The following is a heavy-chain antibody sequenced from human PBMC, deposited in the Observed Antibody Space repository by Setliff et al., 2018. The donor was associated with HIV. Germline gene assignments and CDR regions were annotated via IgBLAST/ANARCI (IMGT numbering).Heavy chain of an antibody. CDR2: ITWDGGST. D-gene: IGHD4-17*01. CDR3: AREKFENGDYEFVSTFDS. V-gene: IGHV3-43*01. Sequence: SGGSLRLSCAASGFTFDDYTMHWVRQAPGKGLEWVSLITWDGGSTYYADSVKGRFTISGDNGKKSLYLQMDSLRDEDTAVYYCAREKFENGDYEFVSTFDSWGQGTLVTVPQ. J-gene: IGHJ4*02. CDR1: GFTFDDYT.